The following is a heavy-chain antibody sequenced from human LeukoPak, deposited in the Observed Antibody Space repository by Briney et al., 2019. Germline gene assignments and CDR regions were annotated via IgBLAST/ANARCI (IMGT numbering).Heavy chain of an antibody. J-gene: IGHJ5*02. V-gene: IGHV1-69*04. CDR3: ARDGSYPWSDP. CDR1: GGTFSSYT. Sequence: SVKVSCKASGGTFSSYTISWVRQAPGQGLEWMGRIIPILGIANYAQKFQGRVTLTADKSTSTAHMELSSLRSEDTAVYYCARDGSYPWSDPGGQGTLVTVSS. CDR2: IIPILGIA.